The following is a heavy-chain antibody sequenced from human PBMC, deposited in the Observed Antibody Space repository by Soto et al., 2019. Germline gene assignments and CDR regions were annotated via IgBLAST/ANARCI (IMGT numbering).Heavy chain of an antibody. CDR2: IIPIFGTA. J-gene: IGHJ6*02. CDR3: ARGYSSAVIDGMDV. V-gene: IGHV1-69*13. D-gene: IGHD6-19*01. Sequence: SVKVSCKASGGTFSSYAISWVRQAPGQGLEWMGGIIPIFGTANYAQKFQGRVTITADESTSTAYTELSSLRSEDTAVYYCARGYSSAVIDGMDVWGQGTTVTVSS. CDR1: GGTFSSYA.